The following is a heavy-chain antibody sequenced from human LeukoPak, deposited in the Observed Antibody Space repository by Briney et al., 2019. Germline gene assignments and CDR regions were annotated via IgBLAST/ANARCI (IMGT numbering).Heavy chain of an antibody. CDR3: ARKAYGLDV. V-gene: IGHV3-7*03. CDR1: GFTFSSYW. CDR2: IKQDGSEK. Sequence: GGSLRLSCAPSGFTFSSYWMSWVRQAPGKGLEWVANIKQDGSEKYYVNSVKGRFTISRDNAKNSLYMQMNSLRADDTAVYYCARKAYGLDVWGKGTTVTVSS. J-gene: IGHJ6*04.